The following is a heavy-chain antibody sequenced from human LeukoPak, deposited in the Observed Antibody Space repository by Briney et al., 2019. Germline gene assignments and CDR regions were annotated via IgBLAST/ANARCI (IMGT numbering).Heavy chain of an antibody. CDR1: GFTFSSYW. CDR2: IKQDGSEK. V-gene: IGHV3-7*01. D-gene: IGHD3-22*01. Sequence: GGSLRLSCAASGFTFSSYWMSWVRQAPGKGLEWVANIKQDGSEKYYVDSVKGRFTISRDNSRNTLYLQMNSLRAEDTAVYYCAKDASYSSVLLYYFDYWGQGTLVTVSS. CDR3: AKDASYSSVLLYYFDY. J-gene: IGHJ4*02.